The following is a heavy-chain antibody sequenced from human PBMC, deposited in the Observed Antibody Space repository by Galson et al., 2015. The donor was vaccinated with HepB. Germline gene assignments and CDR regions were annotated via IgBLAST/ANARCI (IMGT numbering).Heavy chain of an antibody. CDR1: GFTFSGSA. CDR3: ARDRRVQVSPMILVITYYFDY. Sequence: SLRLSCAGSGFTFSGSAMHWVRQASGKGLEWVGRIGSASYNYATAYTASVKGRFTISRDNSKNTLYLQMNSLRPEDTAVYYCARDRRVQVSPMILVITYYFDYWGQGTLVTVSS. J-gene: IGHJ4*02. V-gene: IGHV3-73*01. CDR2: IGSASYNYAT. D-gene: IGHD3-22*01.